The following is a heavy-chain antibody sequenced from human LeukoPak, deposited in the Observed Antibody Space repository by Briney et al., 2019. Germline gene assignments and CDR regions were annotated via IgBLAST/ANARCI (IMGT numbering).Heavy chain of an antibody. CDR3: ARAPSRTYYDFWSGYRFDP. Sequence: SETLSLTCTVSGGSISSSSYYWGWIRQPPGKGLEWIGSIYYSGSTYYNPSLKSRVTISVDTSKNQFSLKLSSVPAADTAVYYCARAPSRTYYDFWSGYRFDPWGQGTLVTVSS. J-gene: IGHJ5*02. CDR1: GGSISSSSYY. V-gene: IGHV4-39*07. D-gene: IGHD3-3*01. CDR2: IYYSGST.